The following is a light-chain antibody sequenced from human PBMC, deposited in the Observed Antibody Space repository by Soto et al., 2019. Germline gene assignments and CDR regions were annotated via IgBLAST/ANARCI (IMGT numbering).Light chain of an antibody. CDR1: QSLDKW. CDR2: DAS. Sequence: IQMTQSPSTRSASVGDRVSISCRASQSLDKWLAWYQQKPGEAPKLLVSDASNLESGVSSRFTGSGSGTEFTLTISSLQHDDFATYYCQQYTRYPYTFGQGTKLEI. V-gene: IGKV1-5*01. CDR3: QQYTRYPYT. J-gene: IGKJ2*01.